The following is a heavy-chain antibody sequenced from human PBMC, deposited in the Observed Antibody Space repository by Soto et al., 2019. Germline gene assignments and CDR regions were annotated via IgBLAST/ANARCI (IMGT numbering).Heavy chain of an antibody. CDR1: GFTFSNAW. Sequence: EVQLVESGGGLVKPGGSLRLSCAASGFTFSNAWMNWVRQAPGKGLEWVGRLKSKADGETTDYAAPVKGRFTISRDDSKNTLYLQMNSLKTEDTAMYYCTTVGTVTPWYYYALDVWGRGTAVTVSS. D-gene: IGHD4-17*01. V-gene: IGHV3-15*07. CDR2: LKSKADGETT. J-gene: IGHJ6*02. CDR3: TTVGTVTPWYYYALDV.